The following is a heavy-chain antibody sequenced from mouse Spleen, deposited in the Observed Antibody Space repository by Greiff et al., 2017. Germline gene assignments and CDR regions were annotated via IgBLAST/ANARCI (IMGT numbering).Heavy chain of an antibody. Sequence: EVQLVESGGGLVKPGGSLKLSCAASGFTFSSYYMSWVRQTPEKRLEWVATISSGGGSTYYPDSVKGRFTISRDNAKNTLYLQMSSLNYEDTAVYYCARDPLITTVVAPYYFDYWGQGTTLTVSS. CDR3: ARDPLITTVVAPYYFDY. D-gene: IGHD1-1*01. CDR1: GFTFSSYY. J-gene: IGHJ2*01. V-gene: IGHV5-12-1*01. CDR2: ISSGGGST.